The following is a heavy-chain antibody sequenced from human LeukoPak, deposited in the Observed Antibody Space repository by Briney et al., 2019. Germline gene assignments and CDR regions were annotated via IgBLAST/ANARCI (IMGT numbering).Heavy chain of an antibody. J-gene: IGHJ4*02. V-gene: IGHV3-48*04. CDR2: ISSSSSTI. CDR3: ARVIRVGIAVAAGAFDI. CDR1: GFTFSSYS. D-gene: IGHD6-19*01. Sequence: GGSLRLSCAASGFTFSSYSMNWVRQAPGKGLEWVSYISSSSSTIYYADSVKGRFTISRDNAKNSLYLQMNSLRAEDTAVYYCARVIRVGIAVAAGAFDIWGQGTLVTVSS.